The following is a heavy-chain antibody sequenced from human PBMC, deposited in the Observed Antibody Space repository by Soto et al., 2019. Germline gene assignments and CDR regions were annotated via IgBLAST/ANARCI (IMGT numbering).Heavy chain of an antibody. CDR1: GGSINNSSFY. D-gene: IGHD3-10*01. CDR2: IYYSGSA. J-gene: IGHJ4*02. CDR3: ARRPLVRGIIPYYFDS. V-gene: IGHV4-39*01. Sequence: ETLSLTCTVSGGSINNSSFYWGWVRQPPGKRLEWIGSIYYSGSAYYNPSLKSRLTISVDTSKNQFSLNLSSVTAADTAVYFCARRPLVRGIIPYYFDSWGQGTLVTVSS.